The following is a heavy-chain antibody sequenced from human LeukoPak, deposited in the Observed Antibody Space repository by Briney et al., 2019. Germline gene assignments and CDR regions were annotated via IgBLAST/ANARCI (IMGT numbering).Heavy chain of an antibody. J-gene: IGHJ6*03. D-gene: IGHD6-13*01. Sequence: GGSLRLSCAASGFTFSNYWMSWVRQAQGKGFEGVANIKQDGSEKHYVDSVKGRFTISRDNAKNSLFLQMNSLRAEDTAVYYCARVKQQLVRLLGRDTTYYYYYYIDVWGKGTTVTVSS. V-gene: IGHV3-7*01. CDR1: GFTFSNYW. CDR2: IKQDGSEK. CDR3: ARVKQQLVRLLGRDTTYYYYYYIDV.